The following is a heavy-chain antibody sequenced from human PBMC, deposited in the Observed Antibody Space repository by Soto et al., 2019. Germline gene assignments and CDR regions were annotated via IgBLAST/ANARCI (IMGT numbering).Heavy chain of an antibody. CDR2: TNPNSGGT. J-gene: IGHJ3*02. CDR1: GYTFTGYY. D-gene: IGHD4-17*01. V-gene: IGHV1-2*04. Sequence: ASVKVSCKASGYTFTGYYMHWVRQAPGQGLEWMGWTNPNSGGTNYAQKFQGWVTMTRDTSISTAYMELSRLRSDDTAVYYCARVLAVTTARGAFDIWGQGTMVTVSS. CDR3: ARVLAVTTARGAFDI.